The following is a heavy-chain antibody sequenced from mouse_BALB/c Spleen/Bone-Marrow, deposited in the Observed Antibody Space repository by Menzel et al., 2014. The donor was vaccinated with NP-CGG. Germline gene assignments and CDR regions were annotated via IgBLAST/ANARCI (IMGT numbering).Heavy chain of an antibody. V-gene: IGHV5-12-1*01. D-gene: IGHD1-1*01. CDR3: AREVLRDYFDY. Sequence: EVQRVESGGGLVKPGGSLKLSCAASGFAFSSYGMSWVRQTPEKRLEWVAYISSGGGSTYYPDTVKGRFTISRDNAKNTLYLQMSSLKSEDTAMYYCAREVLRDYFDYWGQGTTLTVSS. CDR2: ISSGGGST. CDR1: GFAFSSYG. J-gene: IGHJ2*01.